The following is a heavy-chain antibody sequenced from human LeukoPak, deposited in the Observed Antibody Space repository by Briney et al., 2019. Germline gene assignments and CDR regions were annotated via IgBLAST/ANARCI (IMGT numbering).Heavy chain of an antibody. D-gene: IGHD2-2*01. J-gene: IGHJ6*02. Sequence: GGALRLSCAASGFTFSSYSMNWVRQAPGKGLEWVSSISSCNSYIYYADSVKGRFTISRHNAKNSLYLQMNSLRAEDTAVYYCARDLLPAASGDYYGMDVWGQGTTVTVSS. V-gene: IGHV3-21*01. CDR1: GFTFSSYS. CDR3: ARDLLPAASGDYYGMDV. CDR2: ISSCNSYI.